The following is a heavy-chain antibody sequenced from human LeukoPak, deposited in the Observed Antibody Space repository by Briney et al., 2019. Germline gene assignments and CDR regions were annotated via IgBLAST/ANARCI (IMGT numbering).Heavy chain of an antibody. V-gene: IGHV4-39*07. CDR1: GGSISSSSYY. CDR2: IYYSGST. CDR3: ARYSGSFHAFDY. J-gene: IGHJ4*02. Sequence: SETLSLTCTVSGGSISSSSYYWGWIRQPPGKGLEWIGSIYYSGSTYYNPSLKRRVTISVDTSKNQFSLKLSSVTAADTAVYYCARYSGSFHAFDYWGQGTLVTVSS. D-gene: IGHD1-26*01.